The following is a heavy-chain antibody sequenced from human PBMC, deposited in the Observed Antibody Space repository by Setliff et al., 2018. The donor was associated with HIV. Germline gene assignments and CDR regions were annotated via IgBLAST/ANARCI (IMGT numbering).Heavy chain of an antibody. D-gene: IGHD2-15*01. J-gene: IGHJ5*01. Sequence: SETLSLTCTVSGGSISNYYWSWIRQPPGKGLEWIGYIYTTGSTNYNPSLKSRVTISVDTSKNHVSLRLNSVTAADTAVYYCARQGSWLDSWGQGTLVTVSS. CDR2: IYTTGST. CDR3: ARQGSWLDS. CDR1: GGSISNYY. V-gene: IGHV4-59*08.